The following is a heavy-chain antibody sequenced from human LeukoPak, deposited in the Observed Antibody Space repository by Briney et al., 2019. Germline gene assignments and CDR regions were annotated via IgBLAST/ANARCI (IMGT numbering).Heavy chain of an antibody. CDR2: ISSSSSYI. J-gene: IGHJ3*02. Sequence: PGGSLRLSCAASGFTFSSYSMNWVRQAPGKGLEWVSSISSSSSYIYYADSVKGRFTISRDNSKNTLYLQMNSLRAEDTAVYYCAKGGPRVEMATIKITDAFDIWGQGTMVTVSS. CDR1: GFTFSSYS. V-gene: IGHV3-21*04. CDR3: AKGGPRVEMATIKITDAFDI. D-gene: IGHD5-24*01.